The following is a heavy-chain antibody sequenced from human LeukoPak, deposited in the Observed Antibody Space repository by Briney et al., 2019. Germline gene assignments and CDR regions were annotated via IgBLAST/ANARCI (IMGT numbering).Heavy chain of an antibody. CDR2: TSSDDRNE. D-gene: IGHD3-16*01. V-gene: IGHV3-30*01. CDR3: AMDYYDINGYSRGWDY. CDR1: GFTFSSYP. Sequence: PGGSLRLSCAASGFTFSSYPLHWIRQAPGKGLEWVAVTSSDDRNEDYGDSVKGRFTVSRDISKKTVYLQMNSLTTEDTAVYYCAMDYYDINGYSRGWDYWGRGTLVSVSS. J-gene: IGHJ4*02.